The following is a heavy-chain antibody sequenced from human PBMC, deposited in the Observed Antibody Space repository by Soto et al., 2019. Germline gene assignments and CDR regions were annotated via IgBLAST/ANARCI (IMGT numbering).Heavy chain of an antibody. Sequence: GASVKVSCKASGYTFTSYGISWVRQAPGQGLEWMGWISAYNGNTNYAQKLQGRVTMTTDTSTSTAYMELRSLRSDDTAVYYCARDRRGYNWNSFDWFDPWGQGTLVTVSS. J-gene: IGHJ5*02. CDR2: ISAYNGNT. CDR3: ARDRRGYNWNSFDWFDP. CDR1: GYTFTSYG. D-gene: IGHD1-7*01. V-gene: IGHV1-18*01.